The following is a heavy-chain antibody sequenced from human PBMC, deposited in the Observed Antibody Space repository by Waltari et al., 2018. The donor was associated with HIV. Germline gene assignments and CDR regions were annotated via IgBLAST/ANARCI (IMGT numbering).Heavy chain of an antibody. V-gene: IGHV3-48*01. CDR2: ISVTGTTI. CDR1: GFTFSDYS. D-gene: IGHD2-15*01. Sequence: EVQLVESGGKLVQPGGSLRLSCLASGFTFSDYSMNWVRQGPGKGLEWVAYISVTGTTIFYANSVKGRFTVSRDNVENSLYLDMSSLRAEDTGDYYCARCETVVTPFINKYLGLDVWGPGTTVTVSS. CDR3: ARCETVVTPFINKYLGLDV. J-gene: IGHJ6*02.